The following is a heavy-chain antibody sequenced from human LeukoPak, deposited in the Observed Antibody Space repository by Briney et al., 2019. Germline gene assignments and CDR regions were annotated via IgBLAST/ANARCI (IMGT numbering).Heavy chain of an antibody. CDR3: ACRDLSNTWSGP. CDR1: GYTFTNYW. CDR2: IYPGDSRT. V-gene: IGHV5-51*01. D-gene: IGHD3-3*02. J-gene: IGHJ5*02. Sequence: GESLKISCEGFGYTFTNYWIGWVRQMPGKGLEWMGVIYPGDSRTRYNPSFQGQVTISADKSINTAYLQWSSLKDSDTAMYYCACRDLSNTWSGPWGQGTLVTVSS.